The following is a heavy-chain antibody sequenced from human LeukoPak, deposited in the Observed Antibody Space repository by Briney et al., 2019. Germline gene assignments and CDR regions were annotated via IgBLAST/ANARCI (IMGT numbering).Heavy chain of an antibody. CDR3: ARGYSSWKGIYYYYYMDV. CDR2: ISVYKGDT. J-gene: IGHJ6*03. CDR1: GYNFRAYD. V-gene: IGHV1-18*01. D-gene: IGHD6-13*01. Sequence: GASVKVSCKASGYNFRAYDITWVRQAPEQGLEWMGWISVYKGDTKYAQNIQGRVTMTTDTSTSTAYMELRSLRSDDTAVYYCARGYSSWKGIYYYYYMDVWGKGTTVTVSS.